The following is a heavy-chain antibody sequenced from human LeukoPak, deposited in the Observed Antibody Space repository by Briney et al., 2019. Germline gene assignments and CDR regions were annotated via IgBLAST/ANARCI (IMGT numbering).Heavy chain of an antibody. CDR2: IYYSGST. V-gene: IGHV4-59*12. Sequence: PSETLSLTCTVSGGSISSYYWSWIRQPPGKGLEWIGYIYYSGSTNYNPSLKSRVTISVDTSKNQFSLKLSSVTAADTAVYYCARRRSLWFGELTGKYYFDYWGQGTLVTVSS. CDR3: ARRRSLWFGELTGKYYFDY. D-gene: IGHD3-10*01. CDR1: GGSISSYY. J-gene: IGHJ4*02.